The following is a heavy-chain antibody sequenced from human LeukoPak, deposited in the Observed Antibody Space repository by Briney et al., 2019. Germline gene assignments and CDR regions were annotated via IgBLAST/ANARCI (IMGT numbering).Heavy chain of an antibody. CDR3: ARGGDGDILTGLVFDY. CDR1: GYRFTSYG. V-gene: IGHV1-18*01. Sequence: ASVKVSCKASGYRFTSYGISWVRQAPGQELEWMGWIRAYNGNTNYAQKLQGRVTMTTDTSTSTAYMELRSLRSDDTAVYYCARGGDGDILTGLVFDYWGQGTLVTVSS. D-gene: IGHD3-9*01. J-gene: IGHJ4*02. CDR2: IRAYNGNT.